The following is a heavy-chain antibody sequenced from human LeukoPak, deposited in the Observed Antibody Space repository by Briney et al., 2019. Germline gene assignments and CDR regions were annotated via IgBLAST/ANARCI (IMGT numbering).Heavy chain of an antibody. D-gene: IGHD3-10*01. CDR1: GGSFSTYY. Sequence: SETLSLTCAVYGGSFSTYYWSWIRQPPGKGLEWIGEVTHSGRTNYNPSLRSRVTISVDMSKNQSSLKLSSVTAADTAVYYCARFINYGSGSDWFDPWGQGTLVTVSS. J-gene: IGHJ5*02. CDR3: ARFINYGSGSDWFDP. V-gene: IGHV4-34*01. CDR2: VTHSGRT.